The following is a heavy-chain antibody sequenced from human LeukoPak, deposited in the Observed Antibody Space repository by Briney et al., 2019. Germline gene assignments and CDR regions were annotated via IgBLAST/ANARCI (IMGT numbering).Heavy chain of an antibody. D-gene: IGHD3-22*01. V-gene: IGHV4-4*07. J-gene: IGHJ4*02. CDR1: GGSISSYC. CDR3: ARGIDSSAYAFDQ. CDR2: IYTSGST. Sequence: PSETLSLTCTVSGGSISSYCWSWIRQPAGKGLEWIGRIYTSGSTNYNPSLKSRVTMSVDTSKKQFSLKLSSVTAADTAVYYCARGIDSSAYAFDQWGQGTLFTVSS.